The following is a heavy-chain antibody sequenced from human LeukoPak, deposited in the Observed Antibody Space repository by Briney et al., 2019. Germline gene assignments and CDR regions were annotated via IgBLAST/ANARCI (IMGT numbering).Heavy chain of an antibody. J-gene: IGHJ4*02. CDR2: ISGSGNTI. Sequence: GGSLRLSCAASGFTFSSYEMNWVRQAPGKGLEWVSYISGSGNTIYYADSVKGRFTISRDNAKNSLYLQMNSLRADDTAVYYCGPTYSSAWYQAYWGQGTLVTVSS. CDR3: GPTYSSAWYQAY. CDR1: GFTFSSYE. V-gene: IGHV3-48*03. D-gene: IGHD6-19*01.